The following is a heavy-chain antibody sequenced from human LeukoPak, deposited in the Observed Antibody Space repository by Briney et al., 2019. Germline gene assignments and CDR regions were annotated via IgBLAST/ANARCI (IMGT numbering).Heavy chain of an antibody. Sequence: ASVKVSCKASGYTFTSYYIHWVRQAPGRGLEWMGIINPSDGSTTYAQKFLGRVSMTRDTSTSTVYMELSSLRSEDTAVYYCARPGGYSSVWYFFVDYWGQGTLVTVSS. V-gene: IGHV1-46*01. CDR1: GYTFTSYY. J-gene: IGHJ4*02. CDR3: ARPGGYSSVWYFFVDY. CDR2: INPSDGST. D-gene: IGHD6-19*01.